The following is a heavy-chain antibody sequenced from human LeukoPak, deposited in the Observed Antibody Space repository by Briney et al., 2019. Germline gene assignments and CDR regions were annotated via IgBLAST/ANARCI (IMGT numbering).Heavy chain of an antibody. V-gene: IGHV3-53*01. CDR1: GFTVSSNY. J-gene: IGHJ6*02. Sequence: PGGSLRLSCAASGFTVSSNYMSWVRQAPGKGLEWVSVIYSGGSTYYADSVKGRFTISRDNSKSTLYLQMNSLRAEDTAVYYCARGHCSSTSCYDVWGQGTTVTVSS. D-gene: IGHD2-2*01. CDR2: IYSGGST. CDR3: ARGHCSSTSCYDV.